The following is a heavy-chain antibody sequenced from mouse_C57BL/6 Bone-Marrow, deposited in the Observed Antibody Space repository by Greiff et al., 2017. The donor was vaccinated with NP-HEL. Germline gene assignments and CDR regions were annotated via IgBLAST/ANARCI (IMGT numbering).Heavy chain of an antibody. CDR3: TSPYGLEDY. V-gene: IGHV6-6*01. J-gene: IGHJ2*01. CDR1: GFTFSDAW. Sequence: EVMLVESGGGLVQPGGSMKLSCAASGFTFSDAWMDWVRQSPEKGLEWVADIRNKANNHATYYAVSVKGRFTISRDDSKSSFYLHMNSLRAEDAGIYYCTSPYGLEDYWGQATTLTVSS. D-gene: IGHD2-2*01. CDR2: IRNKANNHAT.